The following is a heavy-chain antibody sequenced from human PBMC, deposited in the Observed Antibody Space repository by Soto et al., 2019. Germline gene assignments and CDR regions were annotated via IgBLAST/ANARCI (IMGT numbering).Heavy chain of an antibody. Sequence: QVQLVQSGAEVKKPGASVKVSCKASGYTFSSYALHWVRQAPGQRLEWMGWINAANGNVKYSQKFQGRVTMTRDTAASTADMELSSLRSEDTAVYDWARAVGQFDPWGQGTLVTVSS. CDR3: ARAVGQFDP. V-gene: IGHV1-3*01. D-gene: IGHD6-19*01. CDR1: GYTFSSYA. J-gene: IGHJ5*02. CDR2: INAANGNV.